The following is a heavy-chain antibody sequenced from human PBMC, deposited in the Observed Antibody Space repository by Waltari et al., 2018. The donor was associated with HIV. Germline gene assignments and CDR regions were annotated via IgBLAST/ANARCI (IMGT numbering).Heavy chain of an antibody. J-gene: IGHJ6*02. D-gene: IGHD1-26*01. CDR2: ISYDGDQ. CDR1: GFAFKNFA. CDR3: AKVAGRSGSYSHYYYGMDV. Sequence: QVQLVESGGGVVQPGGSLRLPCAASGFAFKNFAMPWVCQAPGKGLEWVAVISYDGDQYYADSVKGRFTISRDNSKKSLFLQMSSLRPEDSAVYYCAKVAGRSGSYSHYYYGMDVWGQGTTVTVS. V-gene: IGHV3-30*18.